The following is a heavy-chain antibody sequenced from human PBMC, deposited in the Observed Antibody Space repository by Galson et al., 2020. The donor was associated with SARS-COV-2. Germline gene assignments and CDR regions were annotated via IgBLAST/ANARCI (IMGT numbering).Heavy chain of an antibody. CDR3: ARDYGGNDYYFDL. CDR2: IYNSDNT. J-gene: IGHJ2*01. Sequence: SQTLSLTCTVSGDSISSSIYYWGWIRQPPGKGLEWIGSIYNSDNTYYNPSLKSRVTISVDTSKNQYSLKLSSVTAADTAVYYCARDYGGNDYYFDLWGRGTPVTVSS. D-gene: IGHD4-17*01. CDR1: GDSISSSIYY. V-gene: IGHV4-39*02.